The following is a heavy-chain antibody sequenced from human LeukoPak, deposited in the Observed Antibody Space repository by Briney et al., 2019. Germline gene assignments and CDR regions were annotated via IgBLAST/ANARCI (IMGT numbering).Heavy chain of an antibody. CDR2: FNPNIGAT. J-gene: IGHJ4*02. Sequence: ASVKVSCKASGYTFTGHYFHWVRQAPGQGLEWMGWFNPNIGATNYAQQFQGRVTMTGDTSISTAYMELTRLRSDDTAVYYCARDSWSGSYYFDYWGQGTLVTVSS. V-gene: IGHV1-2*02. CDR3: ARDSWSGSYYFDY. CDR1: GYTFTGHY. D-gene: IGHD1-26*01.